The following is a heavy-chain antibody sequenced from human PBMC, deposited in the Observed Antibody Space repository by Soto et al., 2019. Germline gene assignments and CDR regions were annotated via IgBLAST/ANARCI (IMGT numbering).Heavy chain of an antibody. J-gene: IGHJ4*02. CDR2: ISSSSTYI. CDR3: ARMLSDIAVAGSRPFDY. Sequence: VGSLRLSCAASGFSFSSYSMNWVRQAPGKGLEWVSCISSSSTYIYYADSVKGRFTISRDNAKNSLYLQMNSLRAEDTAVYYCARMLSDIAVAGSRPFDYWGLGTLVTVSP. D-gene: IGHD6-13*01. CDR1: GFSFSSYS. V-gene: IGHV3-21*01.